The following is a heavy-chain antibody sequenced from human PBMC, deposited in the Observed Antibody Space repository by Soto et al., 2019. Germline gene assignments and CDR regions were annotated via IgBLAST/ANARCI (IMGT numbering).Heavy chain of an antibody. CDR2: ISYDGSNK. V-gene: IGHV3-30*18. D-gene: IGHD3-9*01. Sequence: GGSLRLSCAASGFTFSSYGMHWVRQAPGKGLEWVAVISYDGSNKYYADSVKGRFTISRDNSKNTLYLQMNSLRAEDTAVYYCAKERSYYDILTGHDYWGQGTLVTVSS. CDR1: GFTFSSYG. J-gene: IGHJ4*02. CDR3: AKERSYYDILTGHDY.